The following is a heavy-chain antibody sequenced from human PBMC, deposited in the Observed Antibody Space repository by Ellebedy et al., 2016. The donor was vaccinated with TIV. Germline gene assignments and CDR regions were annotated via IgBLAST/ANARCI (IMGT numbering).Heavy chain of an antibody. CDR1: GYTFTSYD. CDR3: GTPMVGDFSYYYMDV. CDR2: VNPNSGYT. Sequence: ASVKFSCXASGYTFTSYDIHWVRQAPGQGLEWMGWVNPNSGYTGYAQMFQGRVTMTRNTSINTAYMELRSLRSDDTAVYYCGTPMVGDFSYYYMDVWGKGTTVTVSS. D-gene: IGHD5-18*01. V-gene: IGHV1-8*01. J-gene: IGHJ6*03.